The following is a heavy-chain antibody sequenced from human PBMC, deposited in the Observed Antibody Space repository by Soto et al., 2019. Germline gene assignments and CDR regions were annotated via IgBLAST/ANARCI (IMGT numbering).Heavy chain of an antibody. J-gene: IGHJ5*02. Sequence: QEELVESGGGVVQPGRSLRLSCAASGFTFSGFGMHWVRQAPGKGLEWVAVISYDGTNEIYVDSVKGRFSVSRDNSKNIVDLQMNSLRDEDTAMYYCARWGKRDGGSSTPSDLWGQGTLVTVSS. D-gene: IGHD3-16*01. CDR1: GFTFSGFG. V-gene: IGHV3-30*03. CDR3: ARWGKRDGGSSTPSDL. CDR2: ISYDGTNE.